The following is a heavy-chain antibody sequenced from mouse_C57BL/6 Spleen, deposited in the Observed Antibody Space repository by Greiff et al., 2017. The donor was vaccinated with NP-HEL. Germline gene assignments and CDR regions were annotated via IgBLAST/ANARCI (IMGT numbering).Heavy chain of an antibody. V-gene: IGHV10-1*01. CDR2: IRSKSNNYAT. Sequence: DVKLVESGGGLVQPKGSLKLSCAASGFSFNTYAMNWVRQAPGKGLEWVARIRSKSNNYATYYADSVKDRFTISRDDSESMLYLQMNNLKTEDTAMYYCVRGPLIYYYGSSYAMDYWGQGTSVTVSS. J-gene: IGHJ4*01. D-gene: IGHD1-1*01. CDR1: GFSFNTYA. CDR3: VRGPLIYYYGSSYAMDY.